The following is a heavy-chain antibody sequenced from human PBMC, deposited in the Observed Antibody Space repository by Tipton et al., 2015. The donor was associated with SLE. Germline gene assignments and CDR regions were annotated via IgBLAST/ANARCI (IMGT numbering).Heavy chain of an antibody. CDR3: ARARVAAGTHNAFDI. Sequence: TLSLTCAVYDGSFSGYYWSWICQPPGKGLEWIGEINHSGSTNYNPSLKSRVTISVDTSKNHLSLKLTSVTAADTAVYYCARARVAAGTHNAFDIWGQGTKVTVSS. CDR1: DGSFSGYY. CDR2: INHSGST. J-gene: IGHJ3*02. D-gene: IGHD6-13*01. V-gene: IGHV4-34*01.